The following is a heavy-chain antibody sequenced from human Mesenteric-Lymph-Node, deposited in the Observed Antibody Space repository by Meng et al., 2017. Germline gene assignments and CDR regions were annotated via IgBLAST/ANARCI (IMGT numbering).Heavy chain of an antibody. Sequence: QLQESGPGLVNPSGTLSLTCDVSGGSIRNDQWWSWLRQPPGKGLEWIGYIYNSGSTYYNPSLKSRVTISVDTSKNQFSLKLRFVTAADTAVYYCAREGRSHQVGVSVYWGQGNLVTVSS. D-gene: IGHD2-21*01. V-gene: IGHV4-30-4*01. J-gene: IGHJ4*02. CDR1: GGSIRNDQW. CDR3: AREGRSHQVGVSVY. CDR2: IYNSGST.